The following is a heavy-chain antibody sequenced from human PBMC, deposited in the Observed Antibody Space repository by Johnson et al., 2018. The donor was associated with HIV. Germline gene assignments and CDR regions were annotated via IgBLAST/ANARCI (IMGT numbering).Heavy chain of an antibody. J-gene: IGHJ3*02. D-gene: IGHD4-23*01. V-gene: IGHV3-30*02. CDR3: AKDFRRFFPTPDAFDI. CDR1: GFTFSSYG. Sequence: QVQLVESGGGVVQPGGSLRLSCAASGFTFSSYGMHWVRQAPGKGLEWVAFIRYDSSNKYYADSVKGRFTVSRDNSKNTLYLQMNSLRPEETAVYYCAKDFRRFFPTPDAFDICGQGTMVTVSS. CDR2: IRYDSSNK.